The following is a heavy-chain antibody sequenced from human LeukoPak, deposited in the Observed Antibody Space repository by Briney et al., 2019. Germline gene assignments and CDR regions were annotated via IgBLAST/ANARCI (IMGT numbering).Heavy chain of an antibody. Sequence: GGSLRLSCAASGFTFSNYDMHWVRHATGKGLEWVSAFHTAGDTHYSSSVKGRFATSRENAKNSFYLQMNDLRAGDTAVYYCARGSCSSRSCYKRVNGLDVWGQGTPVTVSS. CDR1: GFTFSNYD. CDR2: FHTAGDT. V-gene: IGHV3-13*01. D-gene: IGHD2-2*01. J-gene: IGHJ6*02. CDR3: ARGSCSSRSCYKRVNGLDV.